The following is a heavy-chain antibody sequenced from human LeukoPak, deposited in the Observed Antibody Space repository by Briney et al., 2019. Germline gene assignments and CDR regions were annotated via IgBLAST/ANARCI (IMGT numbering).Heavy chain of an antibody. Sequence: PGGSLRLSCAASGFTVSTNCMHWVRQAPGKGLEWVSVIYTGGSTYYADSVKGRFTVSRDNSKNTLYLQMNSLRAEDTAVYYCARERDYYGWFDPWGQGTLVTVSS. CDR3: ARERDYYGWFDP. V-gene: IGHV3-53*01. CDR2: IYTGGST. D-gene: IGHD1-26*01. CDR1: GFTVSTNC. J-gene: IGHJ5*02.